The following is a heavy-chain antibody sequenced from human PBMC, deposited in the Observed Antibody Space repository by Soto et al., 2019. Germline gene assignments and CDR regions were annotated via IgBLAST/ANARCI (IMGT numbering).Heavy chain of an antibody. V-gene: IGHV1-69*02. Sequence: QVQLVQSGTEVKKPGSSVKVSCKASGGTFRNYPINWVRQAPGQGLEWMGSIFPLTDIPDYAQNFQARLTISADKSTSTAYMELSSLTSDDTAMYFCARGPLVVLNYFESWGQGTVVTVS. CDR1: GGTFRNYP. CDR3: ARGPLVVLNYFES. CDR2: IFPLTDIP. J-gene: IGHJ4*02.